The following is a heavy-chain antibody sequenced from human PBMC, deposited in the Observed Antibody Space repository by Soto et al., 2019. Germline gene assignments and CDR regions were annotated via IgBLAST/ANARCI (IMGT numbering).Heavy chain of an antibody. Sequence: GSLRLSCAASGFTFSSYEMDWVRQAPGKGLEWVAHISSSSTITYYGDSVKGRFTISRDNADNSLYLQMNSLRAEDTAVYYCTKEKAVIHSGYDAFDIWGRGTMVTVSS. CDR3: TKEKAVIHSGYDAFDI. CDR2: ISSSSTIT. D-gene: IGHD5-12*01. J-gene: IGHJ3*02. V-gene: IGHV3-48*03. CDR1: GFTFSSYE.